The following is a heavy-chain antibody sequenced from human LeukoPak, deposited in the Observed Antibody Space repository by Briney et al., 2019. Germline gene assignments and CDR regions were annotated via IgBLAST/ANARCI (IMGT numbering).Heavy chain of an antibody. Sequence: SETPSLTRAVYGGSFCGFYWSWIRPPPGKGLEWIGDNNHSGSTNYTPPLKSLITISQDTPTNKFSLRRSSVSAADTAVPYCARGSQEWLAPKQYFDYWGQGTLVTVSS. CDR1: GGSFCGFY. J-gene: IGHJ4*02. V-gene: IGHV4-34*01. D-gene: IGHD6-19*01. CDR2: NNHSGST. CDR3: ARGSQEWLAPKQYFDY.